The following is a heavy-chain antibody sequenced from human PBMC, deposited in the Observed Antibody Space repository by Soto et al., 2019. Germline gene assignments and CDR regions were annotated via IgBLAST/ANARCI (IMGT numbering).Heavy chain of an antibody. J-gene: IGHJ4*02. D-gene: IGHD2-15*01. V-gene: IGHV4-61*01. CDR3: ARGTRVVVAPVDY. Sequence: SETLSLTCTVSGGSVSSGSYYWSWIRQPPGKGLEWIGYIYYSGSTNYNPSLKSRVTISVDTSKNQFSLKLSSVAAADTAVYYCARGTRVVVAPVDYWGQGTLVTVSS. CDR1: GGSVSSGSYY. CDR2: IYYSGST.